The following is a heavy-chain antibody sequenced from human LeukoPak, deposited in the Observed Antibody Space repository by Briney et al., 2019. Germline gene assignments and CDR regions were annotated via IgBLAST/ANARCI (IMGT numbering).Heavy chain of an antibody. J-gene: IGHJ3*02. V-gene: IGHV3-48*02. CDR3: ARAYSSSSGRDAFDS. CDR2: ISSSSSTI. Sequence: PGGSLRFSCAASGFTFNSYNMNWVRQAPGEGLEWVSYISSSSSTIYYADSVKGRFTISRDSAKTSLFLQMNSLRDEDTAVYYCARAYSSSSGRDAFDSWGLGTLVTVSS. D-gene: IGHD6-6*01. CDR1: GFTFNSYN.